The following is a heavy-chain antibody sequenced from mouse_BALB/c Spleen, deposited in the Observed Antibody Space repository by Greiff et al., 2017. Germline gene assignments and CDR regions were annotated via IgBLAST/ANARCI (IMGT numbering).Heavy chain of an antibody. Sequence: VQLQQSGAELAKPGASVKMSCMASGYTFTSYWMHWVKQRPGQGLEWIGYINPSTGYTEYNQKFKDKATLTADKSSSTAYMQLSSLTSEDSAVYDCARGGFITTVVEGVYYAMDYWGQGTSVTVSS. CDR3: ARGGFITTVVEGVYYAMDY. V-gene: IGHV1-7*01. D-gene: IGHD1-1*01. CDR2: INPSTGYT. J-gene: IGHJ4*01. CDR1: GYTFTSYW.